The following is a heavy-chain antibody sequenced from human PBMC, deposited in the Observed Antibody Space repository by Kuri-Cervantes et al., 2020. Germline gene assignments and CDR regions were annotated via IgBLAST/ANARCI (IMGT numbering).Heavy chain of an antibody. CDR1: GFTFSSYA. CDR2: ISYDGSNK. V-gene: IGHV3-30*07. Sequence: LSLTCAASGFTFSSYAMHWVRRAPGKGLEWVAVISYDGSNKYYADSVKGRFTISRDNAKNSLYLQMNSLRAEDTAVYYCARDFYRGRDHWGQGTLVTVSS. D-gene: IGHD2/OR15-2a*01. CDR3: ARDFYRGRDH. J-gene: IGHJ4*02.